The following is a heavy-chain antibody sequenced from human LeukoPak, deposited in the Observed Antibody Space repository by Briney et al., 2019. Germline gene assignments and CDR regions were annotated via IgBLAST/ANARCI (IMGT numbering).Heavy chain of an antibody. V-gene: IGHV3-74*01. D-gene: IGHD6-19*01. CDR1: GFTVSSNY. CDR3: ARIHAVAFDY. J-gene: IGHJ4*02. Sequence: GGSLRLSCAASGFTVSSNYMSWVRQAPGKGLVWVSRINSDGSSTSYADSVKGRFTISRDNTKNTLYLQMNSLRAEDTAVYYCARIHAVAFDYWGQGTLVTVSS. CDR2: INSDGSST.